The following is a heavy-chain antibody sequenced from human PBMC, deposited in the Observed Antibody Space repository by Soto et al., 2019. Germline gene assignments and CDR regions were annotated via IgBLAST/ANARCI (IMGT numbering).Heavy chain of an antibody. D-gene: IGHD1-1*01. CDR1: GGTFSSYA. J-gene: IGHJ5*02. CDR3: ARDRNWNRRQGFDP. V-gene: IGHV1-69*10. CDR2: IIPMLETA. Sequence: SVKVSCKASGGTFSSYAITWVRQAPGQGLEWVGGIIPMLETANYAQNFQDRVTMTTDTSTSTAYMELRSLRSDDTAVYYCARDRNWNRRQGFDPWGQGTLVTVSS.